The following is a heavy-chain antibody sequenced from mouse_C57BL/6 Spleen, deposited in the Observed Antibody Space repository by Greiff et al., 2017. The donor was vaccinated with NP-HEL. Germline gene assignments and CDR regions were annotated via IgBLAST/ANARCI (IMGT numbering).Heavy chain of an antibody. J-gene: IGHJ2*01. CDR2: IDPSDSYT. CDR3: ARALYGSSYVDY. Sequence: QVQLQQSGAELVMPGASVKLSCKASGYTFTSYWMHWVKQRPGQGLEWIGEIDPSDSYTNYNQKFKGKSTLTVDKSSSTAYMQLSSLTSEDSAVYYCARALYGSSYVDYWGQGTTLTVSS. V-gene: IGHV1-69*01. CDR1: GYTFTSYW. D-gene: IGHD1-1*01.